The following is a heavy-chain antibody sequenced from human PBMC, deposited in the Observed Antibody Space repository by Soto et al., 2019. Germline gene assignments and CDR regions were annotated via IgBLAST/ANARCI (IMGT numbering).Heavy chain of an antibody. Sequence: SQTLSLTCAISGDSLSSNTAAWNWIRQSPTRGLEWLGRAYYRSKWDIDYAESVKSRVTINPDTSRNKISLQLNSVTPEDTAVYYCARDQCLPDSIVGYDYGMDVWGQGTTVTVSS. V-gene: IGHV6-1*01. CDR3: ARDQCLPDSIVGYDYGMDV. CDR2: AYYRSKWDI. CDR1: GDSLSSNTAA. D-gene: IGHD2-21*01. J-gene: IGHJ6*02.